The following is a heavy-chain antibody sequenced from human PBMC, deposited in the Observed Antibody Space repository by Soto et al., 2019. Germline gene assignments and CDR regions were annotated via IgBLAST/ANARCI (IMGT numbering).Heavy chain of an antibody. CDR2: IVVGSGNT. J-gene: IGHJ6*02. V-gene: IGHV1-58*01. CDR1: GFTFTSSA. Sequence: SVNVSCKASGFTFTSSAVQWVRQARGQRLEWIGWIVVGSGNTNYAQKFQERVTITRDMSTSTAYMELSSLRSEDTAVYYCAADNYDFWSGSYYYYYGMDVWGQGTTVTVSS. D-gene: IGHD3-3*01. CDR3: AADNYDFWSGSYYYYYGMDV.